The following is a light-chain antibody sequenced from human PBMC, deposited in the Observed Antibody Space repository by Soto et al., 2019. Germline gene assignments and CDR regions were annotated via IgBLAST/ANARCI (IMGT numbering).Light chain of an antibody. CDR1: NKEVGVINH. CDR2: EVS. V-gene: IGLV2-8*01. Sequence: SALAQPPSAAGSPGQAITISCPGTNKEVGVINHVSWSQQHPAKAPKLVIYEVSKRPSGVPDRFSGSKSGNTASLTVSGLQAEDEADYYCSSYAGSNNPFVFGTGTKVTAL. CDR3: SSYAGSNNPFV. J-gene: IGLJ1*01.